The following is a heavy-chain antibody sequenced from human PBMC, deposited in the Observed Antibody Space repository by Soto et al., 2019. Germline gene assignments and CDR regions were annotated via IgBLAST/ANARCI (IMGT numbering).Heavy chain of an antibody. V-gene: IGHV1-46*01. CDR1: GYTFTSYF. D-gene: IGHD6-13*01. Sequence: AASVKVSCKASGYTFTSYFMHWVRQAPGQGLEWMGIINPSGGSTSYAQKFQGRVTMTRDTSTSTVYMELSSLRSEDTAVYYCAREDSGYSSTWYTHYWGQGTLVTVSS. CDR2: INPSGGST. J-gene: IGHJ4*02. CDR3: AREDSGYSSTWYTHY.